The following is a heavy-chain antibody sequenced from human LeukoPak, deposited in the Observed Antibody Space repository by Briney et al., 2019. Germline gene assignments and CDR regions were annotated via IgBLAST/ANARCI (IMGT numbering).Heavy chain of an antibody. D-gene: IGHD3-16*02. J-gene: IGHJ4*02. CDR1: GFTFRTYA. CDR3: VRGYLPH. CDR2: IWYDGSNK. V-gene: IGHV3-33*08. Sequence: PGGSLRLSCAASGFTFRTYAMSWVRQAPGKGLEWVAVIWYDGSNKYYADSVKGRFTISRDNSKNTLYLQMNSLRAEDTAVYYCVRGYLPHWGQGTLVTVSS.